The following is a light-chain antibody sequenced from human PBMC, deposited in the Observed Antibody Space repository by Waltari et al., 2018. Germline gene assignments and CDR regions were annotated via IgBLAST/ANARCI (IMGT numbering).Light chain of an antibody. CDR2: RAS. CDR1: QSITNW. V-gene: IGKV1-5*03. J-gene: IGKJ1*01. CDR3: QQYDNYWT. Sequence: DIQMTQSPSTLSASVGDRVTITCRASQSITNWLAWYQQKPGKAPKLLIYRASNMESGVPSRFSGSGSGTEFTLTISGLQPYDFATYYCQQYDNYWTFGQGTKVEIK.